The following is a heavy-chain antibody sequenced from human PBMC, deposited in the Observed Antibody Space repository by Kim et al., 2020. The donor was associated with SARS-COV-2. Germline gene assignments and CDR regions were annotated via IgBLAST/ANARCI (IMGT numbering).Heavy chain of an antibody. V-gene: IGHV3-11*01. CDR2: TK. Sequence: TKYYPNSVKARCTISRDNAKNSLYLQMNSLRAEDTAVYYCARHSLGTFDYWGQGTLVTVSS. J-gene: IGHJ4*02. D-gene: IGHD3-16*01. CDR3: ARHSLGTFDY.